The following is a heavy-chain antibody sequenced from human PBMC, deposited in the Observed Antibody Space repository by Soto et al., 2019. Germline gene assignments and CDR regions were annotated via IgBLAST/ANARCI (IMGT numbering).Heavy chain of an antibody. J-gene: IGHJ4*02. CDR2: VNPNSGNT. D-gene: IGHD3-22*01. CDR3: ARDSTGYYGFDY. Sequence: ASVKVSCKASGYTFTSYDINWVRQATGQGLEWMGWVNPNSGNTGYAQKFQGRVTITKDTSKKRVVLTMTNMDPVDTATYYCARDSTGYYGFDYWGQGTLVTVSS. CDR1: GYTFTSYD. V-gene: IGHV1-8*01.